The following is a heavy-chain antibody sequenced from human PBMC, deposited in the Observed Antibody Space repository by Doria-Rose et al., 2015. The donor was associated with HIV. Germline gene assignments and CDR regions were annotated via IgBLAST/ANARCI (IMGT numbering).Heavy chain of an antibody. CDR1: GGSISSSSYY. J-gene: IGHJ4*02. Sequence: CTVSGGSISSSSYYWGWIRQPPGKGLEWIGSVFYSGSTYYNPSLKSRVTISVDTSKNQFSLKLNSVTAADTAVYYCARDLSRGWYYFDYWDQGALVTVSS. CDR3: ARDLSRGWYYFDY. V-gene: IGHV4-39*07. D-gene: IGHD6-19*01. CDR2: VFYSGST.